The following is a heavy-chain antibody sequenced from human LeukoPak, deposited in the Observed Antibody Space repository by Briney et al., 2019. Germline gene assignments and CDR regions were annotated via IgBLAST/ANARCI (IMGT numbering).Heavy chain of an antibody. CDR3: EGAHLLRDFDWMNYFDY. CDR2: INHSGST. CDR1: CGSFSGYY. D-gene: IGHD3-9*01. Sequence: SETLFLTSAAYCGSFSGYYWSWSRQPPQKRVEWIVEINHSGSTNYNPSLKSRVTISVDTSKNQFSLKLSSVTAADTAVYYCEGAHLLRDFDWMNYFDYWGEGTLVTVSS. V-gene: IGHV4-34*01. J-gene: IGHJ4*02.